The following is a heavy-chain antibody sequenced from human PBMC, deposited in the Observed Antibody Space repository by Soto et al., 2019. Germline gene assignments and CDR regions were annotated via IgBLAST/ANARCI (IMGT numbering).Heavy chain of an antibody. J-gene: IGHJ4*02. CDR3: ARGGYYDSSTIDY. Sequence: GGSLRLSCAASGFTFSSYAMHWVRQAPGKGLEWVAVISYDGSNKYYADSVKGRFTISRDNSKNTLYLQMNSLRAEDTAVEYCARGGYYDSSTIDYWGQGTLVTVSS. D-gene: IGHD3-22*01. CDR1: GFTFSSYA. V-gene: IGHV3-30-3*01. CDR2: ISYDGSNK.